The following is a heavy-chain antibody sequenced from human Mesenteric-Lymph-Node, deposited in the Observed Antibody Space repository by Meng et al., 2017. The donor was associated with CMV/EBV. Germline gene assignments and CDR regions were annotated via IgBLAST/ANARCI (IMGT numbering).Heavy chain of an antibody. CDR3: AHGPEVVPGAQLYTFDY. D-gene: IGHD2-2*01. J-gene: IGHJ4*02. CDR1: LGTSGVS. V-gene: IGHV2-5*02. Sequence: LGTSGVSVGWIRQPRGKALEWLALVYWDDSKRYSQSLKNKLTITKDTSKNQVVLTMTNMDPMDTATYYYAHGPEVVPGAQLYTFDYWGQGTLVTVSS. CDR2: VYWDDSK.